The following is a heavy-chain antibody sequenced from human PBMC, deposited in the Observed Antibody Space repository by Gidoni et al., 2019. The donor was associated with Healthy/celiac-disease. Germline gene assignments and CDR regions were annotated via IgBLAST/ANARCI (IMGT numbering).Heavy chain of an antibody. Sequence: QVQLQQWGAGLLKPSETMSLTCAVYGGSFSGYYWSWIRQPPGKGLEWIGEINHSGSTNYNPSLKSRVTISVDTSKNQFSLKLSSVTAADTAVYYCARNGYFDYWGQGTLVTVSS. J-gene: IGHJ4*02. CDR3: ARNGYFDY. V-gene: IGHV4-34*01. D-gene: IGHD2-15*01. CDR1: GGSFSGYY. CDR2: INHSGST.